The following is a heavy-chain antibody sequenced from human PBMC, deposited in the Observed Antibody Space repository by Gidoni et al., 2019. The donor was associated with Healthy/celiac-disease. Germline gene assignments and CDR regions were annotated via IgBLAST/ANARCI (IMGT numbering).Heavy chain of an antibody. CDR1: GGTFSSYT. CDR3: ARDVGDEMAAPGVTTDY. D-gene: IGHD3-16*01. Sequence: QVQLVQSGAEVKKPGSSVKVSCKASGGTFSSYTISWVRQAPGQGLEWMGRIIPILGIANYAQKFQGRVTITADKFTSTAYMELSSLRSEDTAVYYCARDVGDEMAAPGVTTDYWGQGTLVTVSS. V-gene: IGHV1-69*08. J-gene: IGHJ4*02. CDR2: IIPILGIA.